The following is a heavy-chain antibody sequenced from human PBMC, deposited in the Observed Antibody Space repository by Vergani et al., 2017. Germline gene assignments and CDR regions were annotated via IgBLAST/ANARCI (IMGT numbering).Heavy chain of an antibody. J-gene: IGHJ3*02. V-gene: IGHV1-69*18. D-gene: IGHD5-18*01. Sequence: QVQLVQSGAEVKKPGASVKVSCKASGGTFSSYAISWVRQAPGQGLEWMGRIIPIFGTANYAQKFQGRVTITADESTSTAYMELRSLRSDDTAVYYCARPSTGGYSYGPDDAFDIWGQGTMVTVSS. CDR2: IIPIFGTA. CDR1: GGTFSSYA. CDR3: ARPSTGGYSYGPDDAFDI.